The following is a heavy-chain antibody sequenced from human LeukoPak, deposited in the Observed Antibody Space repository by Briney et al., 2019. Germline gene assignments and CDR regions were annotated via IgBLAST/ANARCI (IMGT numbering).Heavy chain of an antibody. CDR3: ARGRPIGFRGTIDY. J-gene: IGHJ4*02. D-gene: IGHD1/OR15-1a*01. V-gene: IGHV4-34*01. Sequence: GSLRLSCAASGFTFSDYYMSWIRQPPGKGLEWIGEINHSGSTNYNPSLKSRVTISVDTSKNQFSLKLSSVTAADTAVYYCARGRPIGFRGTIDYWGQGTLVTVSS. CDR2: INHSGST. CDR1: GFTFSDYY.